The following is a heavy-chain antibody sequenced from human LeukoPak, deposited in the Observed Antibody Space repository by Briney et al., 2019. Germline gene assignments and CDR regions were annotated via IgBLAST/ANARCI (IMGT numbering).Heavy chain of an antibody. D-gene: IGHD1-26*01. CDR2: ISSSGSTI. CDR1: GFTFSDYY. CDR3: ARDLIVGAHGRDAFDI. Sequence: GGSLRLSCAASGFTFSDYYMSWIRQAPGKGLEWVSYISSSGSTIYYADSVKGRFTISRDNAKNSLYLQMNSLRAEDTAVYYCARDLIVGAHGRDAFDIWGQGTMVTVSS. V-gene: IGHV3-11*01. J-gene: IGHJ3*02.